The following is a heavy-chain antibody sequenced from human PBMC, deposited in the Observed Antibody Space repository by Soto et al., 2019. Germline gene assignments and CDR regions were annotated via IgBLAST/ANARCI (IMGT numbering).Heavy chain of an antibody. CDR1: GGSISSYY. V-gene: IGHV4-59*01. Sequence: SETLSLTCTVSGGSISSYYWSWIRQPPGKGLEWIGYIYYSGSTNYNPSLKSRVTISVDTSKNQFSLKLSSVTAADTAVYYCARDKAGYGSGSYYSPYYYYYYGMDVWGQGTTVTVSS. J-gene: IGHJ6*02. D-gene: IGHD3-10*01. CDR2: IYYSGST. CDR3: ARDKAGYGSGSYYSPYYYYYYGMDV.